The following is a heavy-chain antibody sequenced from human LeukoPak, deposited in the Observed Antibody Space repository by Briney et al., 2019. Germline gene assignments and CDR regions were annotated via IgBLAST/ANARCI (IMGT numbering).Heavy chain of an antibody. J-gene: IGHJ4*02. V-gene: IGHV3-23*01. CDR3: ATRDGYNFGPFDY. D-gene: IGHD5-24*01. CDR1: GFTFSSYA. Sequence: GGSLRLSCAASGFTFSSYAMSWVRQAPGKGLEWVSAISGSGGSTYYADSVKGRFTISRDNSKNTLYLQMNNLRAEDTAVYYCATRDGYNFGPFDYWGQGTLVTVSS. CDR2: ISGSGGST.